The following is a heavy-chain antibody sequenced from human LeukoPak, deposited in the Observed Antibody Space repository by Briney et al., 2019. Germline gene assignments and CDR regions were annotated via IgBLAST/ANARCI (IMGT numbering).Heavy chain of an antibody. Sequence: PGRSLRLSCVVSGFRFDDYGMHWVRQAPGKGLEWVSGISWSGTTTGYADSVKGRFTISRDSAKNSLYLQMDSLRVEDTALYYCAKDESTGGFAPGYFYGMGVWRQGTTVTVSS. J-gene: IGHJ6*02. V-gene: IGHV3-9*01. CDR1: GFRFDDYG. CDR2: ISWSGTTT. CDR3: AKDESTGGFAPGYFYGMGV. D-gene: IGHD3-16*01.